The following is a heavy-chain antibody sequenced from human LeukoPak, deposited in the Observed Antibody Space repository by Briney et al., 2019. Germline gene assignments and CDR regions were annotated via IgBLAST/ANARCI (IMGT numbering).Heavy chain of an antibody. V-gene: IGHV4-4*07. D-gene: IGHD2-2*01. CDR3: ARDKYCSSTTCYGLSAFDI. CDR2: IYTSGST. J-gene: IGHJ3*02. CDR1: APSISRNY. Sequence: PSHTLSPTRTVAAPSISRNYWSSIRQPAGKGRECIGRIYTSGSTNYNPSLKSRVTMSVDTSKNQVSLRLTSVTAEDTAVYYCARDKYCSSTTCYGLSAFDIWGQGTMVTVSS.